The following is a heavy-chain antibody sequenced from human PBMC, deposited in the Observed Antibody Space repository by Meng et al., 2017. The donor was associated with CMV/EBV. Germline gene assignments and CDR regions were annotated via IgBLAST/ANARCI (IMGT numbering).Heavy chain of an antibody. Sequence: QVTLQASGPGLGKPSQTLSLTCTVSGGSISSGSYYWSWIRQPAGKGLEWIGRIYTSGSTNYNPSLKSRVTISVDTSKNQFSLKLSSVTAADTAVYYCAREAFKVLFFPFDPWGQGTLVTVSS. D-gene: IGHD1-1*01. CDR3: AREAFKVLFFPFDP. V-gene: IGHV4-61*02. J-gene: IGHJ5*02. CDR1: GGSISSGSYY. CDR2: IYTSGST.